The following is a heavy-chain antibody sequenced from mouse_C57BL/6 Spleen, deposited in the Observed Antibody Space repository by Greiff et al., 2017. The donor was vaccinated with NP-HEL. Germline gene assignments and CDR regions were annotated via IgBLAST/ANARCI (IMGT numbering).Heavy chain of an antibody. J-gene: IGHJ1*03. CDR2: IDPSDSYT. Sequence: QAQLKQPGAELVKPGASVKLSCKASGYTFTSYWMQWVKQRPGQGLEWIGEIDPSDSYTNYNQKFKGKATLTVDTSSSTAYMQLSSLTSEDSAVYYCARYYYGSSYGYFDVWGTGTTVTVSS. D-gene: IGHD1-1*01. CDR3: ARYYYGSSYGYFDV. V-gene: IGHV1-50*01. CDR1: GYTFTSYW.